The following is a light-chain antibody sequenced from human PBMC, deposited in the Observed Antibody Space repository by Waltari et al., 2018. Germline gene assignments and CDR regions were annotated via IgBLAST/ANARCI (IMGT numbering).Light chain of an antibody. CDR3: ATWDDSLRGPV. J-gene: IGLJ3*02. Sequence: QPMLTQPPSLSGAPRQGVTISCSGSNSNIGTNAVSWYQHLPGQAPKLLIYYNNLMASGVSDRFSGSKSGTSASLAISRLQSDDEAHYYCATWDDSLRGPVFGGGTKLTVL. V-gene: IGLV1-36*01. CDR2: YNN. CDR1: NSNIGTNA.